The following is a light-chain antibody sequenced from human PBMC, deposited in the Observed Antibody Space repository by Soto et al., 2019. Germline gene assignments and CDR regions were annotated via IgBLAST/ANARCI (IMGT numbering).Light chain of an antibody. CDR3: QQYNSYSPA. CDR1: QSISSW. Sequence: DIQMTQSPSTQSASVGDRVTITCRASQSISSWLAWYQQKPGKAPKLLIYKASSLESGVPSRFSGSGSGTEFTLTISSLQPDDFATYYCQQYNSYSPAFGPGTKVDIK. V-gene: IGKV1-5*03. CDR2: KAS. J-gene: IGKJ3*01.